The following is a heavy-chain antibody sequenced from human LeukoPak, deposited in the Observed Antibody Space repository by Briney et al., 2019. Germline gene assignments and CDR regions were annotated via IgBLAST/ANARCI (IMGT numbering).Heavy chain of an antibody. D-gene: IGHD4-17*01. CDR2: INPNSGGT. V-gene: IGHV1-2*02. CDR1: GYTFTGYY. CDR3: ARDHDYGQHSGY. J-gene: IGHJ4*02. Sequence: ASVKVSCKASGYTFTGYYMHRVRQAPGQGLEWMGWINPNSGGTNYAQKFQGRVTMTRDTSISTAYMELSRLRSDDTAMYYCARDHDYGQHSGYWGQGTLVTVSS.